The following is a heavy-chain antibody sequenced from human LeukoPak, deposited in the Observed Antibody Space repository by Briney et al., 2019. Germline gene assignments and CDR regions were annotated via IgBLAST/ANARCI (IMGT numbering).Heavy chain of an antibody. CDR3: ARYSSGWRSFDI. V-gene: IGHV4-59*01. D-gene: IGHD6-19*01. CDR2: IYYSGST. J-gene: IGHJ3*02. Sequence: KPSETLSLTCTVSGVSISSYYWSWIRQPPGKGLEWIGYIYYSGSTNYNPSLKSRVTISVDTSKNQFSLNLSSVTAADTAVYYCARYSSGWRSFDIWGQGTMVTVSS. CDR1: GVSISSYY.